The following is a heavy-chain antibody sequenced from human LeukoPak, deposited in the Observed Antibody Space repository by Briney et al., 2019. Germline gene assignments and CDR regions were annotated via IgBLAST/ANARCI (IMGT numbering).Heavy chain of an antibody. Sequence: SETLSLTCTVSGGSISSSSYYWGWLRQPPGKGLEWIGSIYYSGSTYYNPSLKSRVTISVDTSKNQFSLKLSSVAAADTAVYYCARVSSWDYWGQGTLVTVSS. CDR2: IYYSGST. D-gene: IGHD6-13*01. J-gene: IGHJ4*02. CDR1: GGSISSSSYY. CDR3: ARVSSWDY. V-gene: IGHV4-39*07.